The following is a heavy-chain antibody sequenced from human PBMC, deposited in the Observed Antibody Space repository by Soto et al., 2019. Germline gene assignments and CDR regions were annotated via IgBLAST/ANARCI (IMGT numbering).Heavy chain of an antibody. Sequence: PPGKGLEWIGSIYYSESANYNPSLKSRVTISVDTSKNQFSLKLSSVTAADTAVYYCVCQEEDSIGYYVPFSALRLNRSSDL. CDR3: VCQEEDSIGYYVPFSALRLNRSSDL. J-gene: IGHJ2*01. CDR2: IYYSESA. V-gene: IGHV4-39*07. D-gene: IGHD2-15*01.